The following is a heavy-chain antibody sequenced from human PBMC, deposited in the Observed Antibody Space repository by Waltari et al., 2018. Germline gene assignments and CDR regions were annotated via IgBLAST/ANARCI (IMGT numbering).Heavy chain of an antibody. CDR1: GSSISSSNW. D-gene: IGHD6-19*01. J-gene: IGHJ4*02. V-gene: IGHV4-4*02. CDR2: IYHSGST. Sequence: QVQLQESGPGLVKPSGTMSLTCAVSGSSISSSNWWSWVRQPPGKGLEWIGEIYHSGSTNYNPSLKSRVTISVDKSKNQFSLKLSSVTAADTAVYYCARDRRKKYSSGWYFSSGKKPAFDYWGQGTLVTVSS. CDR3: ARDRRKKYSSGWYFSSGKKPAFDY.